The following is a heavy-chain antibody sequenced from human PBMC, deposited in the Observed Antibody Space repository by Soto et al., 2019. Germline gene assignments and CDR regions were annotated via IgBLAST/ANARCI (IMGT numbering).Heavy chain of an antibody. CDR3: ARGGPYNWNPTPSSYNWFDP. Sequence: SETLSLTCAVYGGSFSGYYWSWIRQPPGKGLEWIGYIYYSGTTNYNPSLKSRVTISVDTSKNQFSLKLSSVTAADTAVYYCARGGPYNWNPTPSSYNWFDPWGQGTLVTVSS. J-gene: IGHJ5*02. CDR2: IYYSGTT. D-gene: IGHD1-20*01. V-gene: IGHV4-59*12. CDR1: GGSFSGYY.